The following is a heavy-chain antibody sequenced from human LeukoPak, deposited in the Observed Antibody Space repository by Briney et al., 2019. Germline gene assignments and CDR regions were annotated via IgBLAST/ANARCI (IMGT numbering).Heavy chain of an antibody. D-gene: IGHD1-7*01. J-gene: IGHJ4*02. Sequence: SETLSLTRAVSGYAISSGYYWGWIRQPPGKGLEWIGSFYPGGSTYYTPSLKSRVTMSVDTSKNQFSLNLSSVTAADTAVYYCARGTTRLCPDYWGQGTLVIVSS. CDR3: ARGTTRLCPDY. CDR1: GYAISSGYY. V-gene: IGHV4-38-2*01. CDR2: FYPGGST.